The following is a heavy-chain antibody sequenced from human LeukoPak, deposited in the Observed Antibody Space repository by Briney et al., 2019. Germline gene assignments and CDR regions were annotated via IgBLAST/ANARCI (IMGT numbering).Heavy chain of an antibody. CDR3: ARTYDYGHYVGIGY. D-gene: IGHD4-17*01. V-gene: IGHV4-59*01. CDR1: GGSISSYY. Sequence: SETLSLTCTVSGGSISSYYWSWIRQPPGKGLEWIGYIYYSGSTNYNPSLKSRVTISVDTSKNQFSLKLSSVTAADTAVYYCARTYDYGHYVGIGYWGQGTLVTVSS. CDR2: IYYSGST. J-gene: IGHJ4*02.